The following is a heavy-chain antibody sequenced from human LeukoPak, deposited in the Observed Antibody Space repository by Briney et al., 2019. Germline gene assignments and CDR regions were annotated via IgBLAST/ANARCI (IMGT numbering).Heavy chain of an antibody. V-gene: IGHV3-15*01. CDR2: IKSKTDGGAA. D-gene: IGHD2-15*01. CDR3: TAVGCTRSSCYFGL. J-gene: IGHJ4*02. Sequence: PGVSLRLSCAASGFTFSNAWMNWVGQAPGKGGEGVGRIKSKTDGGAADYAAPVKRRFIISRDDSKNPVYLQMNSLKTEDTAVYYCTAVGCTRSSCYFGLWGQGTLVTVSS. CDR1: GFTFSNAW.